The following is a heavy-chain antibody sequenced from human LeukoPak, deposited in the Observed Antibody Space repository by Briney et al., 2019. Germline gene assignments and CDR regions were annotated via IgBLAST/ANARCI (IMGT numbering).Heavy chain of an antibody. D-gene: IGHD3-10*01. CDR3: ARGRRYYYGSGSYYEWDY. Sequence: GGSLRLSCAASGFTFSSYGMHWVRQAPGKGLEWVAFIRYDGSNKYYADSVKGRFTISRDNSKNTLYLQMNSLRAEDTAVYYCARGRRYYYGSGSYYEWDYWGQGTLVTVSS. J-gene: IGHJ4*02. CDR1: GFTFSSYG. V-gene: IGHV3-30*02. CDR2: IRYDGSNK.